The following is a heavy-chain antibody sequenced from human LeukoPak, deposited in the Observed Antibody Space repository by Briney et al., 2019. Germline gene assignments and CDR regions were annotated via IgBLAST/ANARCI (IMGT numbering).Heavy chain of an antibody. J-gene: IGHJ6*02. D-gene: IGHD3-3*01. CDR1: GGSISSYY. V-gene: IGHV4-59*01. CDR2: IYYSGST. Sequence: PSETLSLTCTVSGGSISSYYWSWIRQPPGKGLEWIGYIYYSGSTNYNPSLKSRVTISVDTSKNQFSLKLSSVTAADTAVYYCARDLGYYDFWSGPSGMDVWGQGTTVTVSS. CDR3: ARDLGYYDFWSGPSGMDV.